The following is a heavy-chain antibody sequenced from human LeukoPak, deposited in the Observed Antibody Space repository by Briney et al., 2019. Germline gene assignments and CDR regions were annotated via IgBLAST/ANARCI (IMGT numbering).Heavy chain of an antibody. Sequence: ASVKVSCKASGYTFTGYYMHWVRQAPGQGLEWMGRINPNSGGTNYAQKFQGRVTMTRNTSISTAYMELSSLRSEDTAVYYCARVGAYGGNSGSWFYWGQGTLVTVSS. CDR3: ARVGAYGGNSGSWFY. CDR2: INPNSGGT. CDR1: GYTFTGYY. V-gene: IGHV1-2*06. D-gene: IGHD4-23*01. J-gene: IGHJ4*02.